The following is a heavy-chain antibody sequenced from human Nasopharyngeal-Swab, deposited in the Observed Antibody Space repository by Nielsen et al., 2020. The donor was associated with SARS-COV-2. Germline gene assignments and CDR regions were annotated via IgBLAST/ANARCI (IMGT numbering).Heavy chain of an antibody. CDR3: ARGRGGSYFSYFEY. CDR2: ISYDGSNK. Sequence: GESLKISCAASGFTFSSYAMHWVRQAPGRGLEWVAVISYDGSNKYYADSVKGRFTISRDNSMNTLYLQMNSLRGEDTAVYYCARGRGGSYFSYFEYWGQGTLVTVPS. V-gene: IGHV3-30-3*01. J-gene: IGHJ4*02. D-gene: IGHD1-26*01. CDR1: GFTFSSYA.